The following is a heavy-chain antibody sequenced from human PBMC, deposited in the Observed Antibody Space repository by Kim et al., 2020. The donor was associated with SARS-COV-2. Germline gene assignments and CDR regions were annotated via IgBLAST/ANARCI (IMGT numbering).Heavy chain of an antibody. V-gene: IGHV5-51*01. D-gene: IGHD7-27*01. CDR1: GYSFPTYW. J-gene: IGHJ6*02. CDR3: ARSGWALTGGRFGRKNYGLDV. CDR2: IYPTDSDT. Sequence: GESLKISCVASGYSFPTYWIGWVRQMPGKGLEWMGLIYPTDSDTRYSPSFQGQVTISSDESTNTVYLQWSALKASDTATYFCARSGWALTGGRFGRKNYGLDVWGPGTTVTVSS.